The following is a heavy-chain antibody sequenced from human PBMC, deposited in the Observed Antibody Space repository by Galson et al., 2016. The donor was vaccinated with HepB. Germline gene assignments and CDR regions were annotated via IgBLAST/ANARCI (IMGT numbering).Heavy chain of an antibody. D-gene: IGHD3-3*01. Sequence: SVKVSCKASGGTFSSYTISWVRQAPGRGLEWMGRIIPILGIANYAQKFQGRVTITADKSTSTAYMELSSLRSEDTAVYYCARGGGIFAYNRFDPWGQGTLVTVSS. V-gene: IGHV1-69*02. J-gene: IGHJ5*02. CDR2: IIPILGIA. CDR1: GGTFSSYT. CDR3: ARGGGIFAYNRFDP.